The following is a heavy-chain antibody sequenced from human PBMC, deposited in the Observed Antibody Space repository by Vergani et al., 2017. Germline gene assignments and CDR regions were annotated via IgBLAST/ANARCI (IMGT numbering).Heavy chain of an antibody. Sequence: VQLVESGGGLVKPGGSLRLSCAASGFTFSDYYMSWIRQAPGKGLEWVAYISISSTYTNYADSVKGRFTISRDNTENSLSLQMNSLRAEDTAVYYCARQSGTSLYYYYALDVWGQGTTATVSS. J-gene: IGHJ6*02. V-gene: IGHV3-11*06. CDR2: ISISSTYT. CDR1: GFTFSDYY. D-gene: IGHD1-7*01. CDR3: ARQSGTSLYYYYALDV.